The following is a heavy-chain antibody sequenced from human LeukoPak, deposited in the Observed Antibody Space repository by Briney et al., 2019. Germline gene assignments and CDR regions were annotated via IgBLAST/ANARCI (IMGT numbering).Heavy chain of an antibody. J-gene: IGHJ4*02. Sequence: GGFLRLSCAASGFTFSDYYMSWIRQAPGKGLEGVSYISSSGSTIYYADSVKGRFTISRDNAKNSLYLQMNSLRAEDTAVYYCARDTSRHFYYDSSGYDYWGQGTLVTVSS. D-gene: IGHD3-22*01. CDR3: ARDTSRHFYYDSSGYDY. CDR1: GFTFSDYY. V-gene: IGHV3-11*01. CDR2: ISSSGSTI.